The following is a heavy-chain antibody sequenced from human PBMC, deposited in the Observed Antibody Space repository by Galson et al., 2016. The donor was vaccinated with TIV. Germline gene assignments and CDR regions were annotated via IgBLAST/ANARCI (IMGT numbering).Heavy chain of an antibody. J-gene: IGHJ4*02. CDR2: IDSTGFVV. D-gene: IGHD1-1*01. CDR3: ARDRSVGTDY. V-gene: IGHV3-48*04. CDR1: GFTFSSYS. Sequence: SLRLSCAVSGFTFSSYSMNWVRQAPGKGLEWLSYIDSTGFVVYYADSVKGRFIMSRDNAKNSLYLQMKSLRAEDTALYYCARDRSVGTDYWGQGTLVAVSS.